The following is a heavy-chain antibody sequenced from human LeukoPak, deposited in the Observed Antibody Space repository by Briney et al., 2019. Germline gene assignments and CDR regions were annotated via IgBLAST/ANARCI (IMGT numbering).Heavy chain of an antibody. J-gene: IGHJ5*02. V-gene: IGHV4-59*01. D-gene: IGHD2-2*01. CDR1: GGSISSYY. Sequence: SETLSLTCTVSGGSISSYYWSWIRQPPGKGLEWIGYIYYSGSTNYNPSLKSRVTISVDTSKNQFSLKLSSVTAADTAVYYCARSSPAAGSRDWFDPWGQGTLVTVSS. CDR2: IYYSGST. CDR3: ARSSPAAGSRDWFDP.